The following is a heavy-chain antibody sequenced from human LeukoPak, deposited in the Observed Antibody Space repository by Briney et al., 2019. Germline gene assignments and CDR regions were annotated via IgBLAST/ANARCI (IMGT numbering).Heavy chain of an antibody. Sequence: SETLSLTCTVSGGSISSSSYYWGWIRQPPGKGLEWIGSIYYSGSTYYNPSLKSRVTISVDTSKNQFSLKLSSVTAADTAVYYCARLRIRAIHFDYWGQGTLVTVSS. CDR2: IYYSGST. J-gene: IGHJ4*02. CDR1: GGSISSSSYY. V-gene: IGHV4-39*01. CDR3: ARLRIRAIHFDY. D-gene: IGHD3-10*01.